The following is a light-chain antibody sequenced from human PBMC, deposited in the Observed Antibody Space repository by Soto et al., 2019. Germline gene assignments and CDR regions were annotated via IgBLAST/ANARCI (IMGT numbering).Light chain of an antibody. J-gene: IGKJ1*01. V-gene: IGKV3-15*01. Sequence: EIVMTQSPVILSVSPGETATLSCRASQSVSSNLAWYQQKPGQAPRLLIHGASTRATDIPARFSGSGSGTEFTLTISILQSEDFAVYYCQQYNNFWTFGQGTKVEIK. CDR2: GAS. CDR1: QSVSSN. CDR3: QQYNNFWT.